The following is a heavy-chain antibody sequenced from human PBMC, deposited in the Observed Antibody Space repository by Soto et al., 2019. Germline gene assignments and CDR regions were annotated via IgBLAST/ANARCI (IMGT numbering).Heavy chain of an antibody. CDR3: ARPARNHGGLAAFDI. J-gene: IGHJ3*02. CDR1: GYSFTSYW. D-gene: IGHD1-1*01. Sequence: GESLKISCKGSGYSFTSYWIGWVRQMPGKGLEWMGIIYPGDSDTRYSPSFQGQVTISADKSISTAYLQWSSLKASDTAMYYCARPARNHGGLAAFDIWGQGTMVTVSS. CDR2: IYPGDSDT. V-gene: IGHV5-51*01.